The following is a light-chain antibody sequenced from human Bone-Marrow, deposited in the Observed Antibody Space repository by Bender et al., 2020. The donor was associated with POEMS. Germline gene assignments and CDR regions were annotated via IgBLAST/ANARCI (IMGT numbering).Light chain of an antibody. CDR3: AAWDDSLRGV. J-gene: IGLJ3*02. Sequence: QSALTQPPSASGSPGQSVTISCTGTSSDVGGYNYVSWFQQHPGKAPKLMIYEVTNRPSGVPDRFSGSKSGTSASLAISGLQSEDEADYYCAAWDDSLRGVFGGGTKLTVL. V-gene: IGLV2-8*01. CDR1: SSDVGGYNY. CDR2: EVT.